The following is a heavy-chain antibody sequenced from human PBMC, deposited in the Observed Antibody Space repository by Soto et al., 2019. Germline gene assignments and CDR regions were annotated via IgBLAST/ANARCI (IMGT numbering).Heavy chain of an antibody. CDR3: ARGGLPYYFILAGNVDY. D-gene: IGHD3-9*01. CDR2: IWYDGSNK. Sequence: QVQLVESGGGVVQPGRSLRLSCAASGFTFSSYGMHWVRQAPGKGLEWVAVIWYDGSNKYYADSVKGRFTISRDNSKKTLYLRMSSLRAEETAVYYCARGGLPYYFILAGNVDYWGQGPRVTVSS. V-gene: IGHV3-33*01. CDR1: GFTFSSYG. J-gene: IGHJ4*02.